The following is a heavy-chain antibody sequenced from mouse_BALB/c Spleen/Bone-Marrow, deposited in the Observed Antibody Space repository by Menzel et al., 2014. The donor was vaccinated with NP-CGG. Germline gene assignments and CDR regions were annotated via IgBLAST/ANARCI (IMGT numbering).Heavy chain of an antibody. V-gene: IGHV7-3*02. CDR3: ARDSDWFAY. Sequence: EVMLVESGGGLVQPGGSLRLSCATSGLTFTDNYMSWVRQPPGKALEWLGFIRNKANGYTTEYSASVKGRSTISRDNSQSILYLQMNTLRAEDSATYYCARDSDWFAYWGQGTLVTVSA. CDR2: IRNKANGYTT. J-gene: IGHJ3*01. CDR1: GLTFTDNY.